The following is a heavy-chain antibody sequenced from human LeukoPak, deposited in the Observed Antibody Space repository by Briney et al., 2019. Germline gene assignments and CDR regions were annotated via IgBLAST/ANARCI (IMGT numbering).Heavy chain of an antibody. CDR1: GFTFSSYD. CDR3: ARHLRFEGVDY. V-gene: IGHV3-13*01. Sequence: GGSLRLSCAASGFTFSSYDMHWVRQATGKGLEWVSAIGTAGDTYYPGSVKGRFTISRENAKNSLYLQMNSLRAGDTAVYYCARHLRFEGVDYWGQGTLVTVSS. D-gene: IGHD3-3*01. CDR2: IGTAGDT. J-gene: IGHJ4*02.